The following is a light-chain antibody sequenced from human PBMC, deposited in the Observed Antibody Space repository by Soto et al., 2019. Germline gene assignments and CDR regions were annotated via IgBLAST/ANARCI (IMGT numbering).Light chain of an antibody. Sequence: QSALTQPASVSGSPGQSITISCTGTSSDVGGYNYVSWYQQHPGKASKLMIYDVSNRPSGVSNRFSGSKSGNTASLTISGLQAEDEADYYCCSYTGSSTPVVFGGGTQLTVL. CDR3: CSYTGSSTPVV. CDR1: SSDVGGYNY. CDR2: DVS. J-gene: IGLJ2*01. V-gene: IGLV2-14*03.